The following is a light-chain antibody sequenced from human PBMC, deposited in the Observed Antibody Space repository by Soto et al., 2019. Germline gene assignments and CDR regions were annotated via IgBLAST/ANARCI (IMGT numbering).Light chain of an antibody. CDR3: QKYSSVIT. J-gene: IGKJ5*01. CDR1: QGISNF. V-gene: IGKV1-27*01. Sequence: DIQMTQSPSSLSASVGDRVTITCRASQGISNFLAWYQQKPGKVPKLLISAASTLQSGVPSRFSSSRSGTDFTLTITSLQPEDVATYYCQKYSSVITFGQGTRLEIK. CDR2: AAS.